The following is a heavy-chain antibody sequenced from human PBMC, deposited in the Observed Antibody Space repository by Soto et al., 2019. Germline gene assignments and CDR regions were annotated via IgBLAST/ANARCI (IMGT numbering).Heavy chain of an antibody. V-gene: IGHV4-4*02. J-gene: IGHJ4*02. Sequence: SETLSLTCAVSGGSISSSNWWSWVRQPPGKGLGWIGEIYHSGSTNYNPSLKSRVTISVDKSKNQFSLKLSSVTAADTAVYYCARGRGLLGIAVAGTFDYWGQGTLVTVPQ. D-gene: IGHD6-19*01. CDR1: GGSISSSNW. CDR3: ARGRGLLGIAVAGTFDY. CDR2: IYHSGST.